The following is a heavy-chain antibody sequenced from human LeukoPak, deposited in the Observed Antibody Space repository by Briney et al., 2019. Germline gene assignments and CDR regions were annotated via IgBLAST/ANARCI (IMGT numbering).Heavy chain of an antibody. CDR3: ARARGSYVEAAY. V-gene: IGHV3-7*01. D-gene: IGHD3-16*01. J-gene: IGHJ4*02. CDR1: GFTSSSYW. CDR2: IHQDGSIQ. Sequence: GGSLRLSCAASGFTSSSYWMTWVRQAPGRGLEWVANIHQDGSIQFYVDSVKGRFTVSRDNARNLLYLQMNGLRAEDTAVYYCARARGSYVEAAYWGQGTLVTVSS.